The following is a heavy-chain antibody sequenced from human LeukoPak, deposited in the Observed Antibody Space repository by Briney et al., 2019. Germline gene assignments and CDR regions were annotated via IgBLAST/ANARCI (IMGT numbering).Heavy chain of an antibody. Sequence: GGSLRLSCAASGFTFDNYAMHWVRQAPGKGLEWVSLISGDGGSTYYADSVKGRFTISRDNSKNSLYLQMNSLRAEDTAVYYCARDPTYDSSGYPFDYWGQGTLVTVSS. J-gene: IGHJ4*02. D-gene: IGHD3-22*01. CDR1: GFTFDNYA. CDR3: ARDPTYDSSGYPFDY. V-gene: IGHV3-43*02. CDR2: ISGDGGST.